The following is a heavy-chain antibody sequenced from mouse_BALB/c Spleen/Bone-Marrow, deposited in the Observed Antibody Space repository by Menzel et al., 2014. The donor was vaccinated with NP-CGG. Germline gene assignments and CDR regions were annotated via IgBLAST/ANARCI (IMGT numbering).Heavy chain of an antibody. D-gene: IGHD2-3*01. CDR1: GFNIKDTY. CDR2: IDPANGNT. CDR3: ARNGYYVYYYAMDY. J-gene: IGHJ4*01. Sequence: VQLKESGAELVKPGASVKLSCTASGFNIKDTYMHWVKQRPEQGLEWIGRIDPANGNTKYDPKFQGKATITADTSSNTAYLQLSSLTPEDTAVYYCARNGYYVYYYAMDYWGQGTSVTVSS. V-gene: IGHV14-3*02.